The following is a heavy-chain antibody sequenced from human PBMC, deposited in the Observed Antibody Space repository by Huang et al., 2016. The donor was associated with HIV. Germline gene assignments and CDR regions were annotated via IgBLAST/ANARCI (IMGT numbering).Heavy chain of an antibody. Sequence: QVQLLESGPGLVKPSQTLSLTCTVSGGSITTGDYYWSWIRQSAGKGLEWIGHISTIRSTNYNPSLQSRVTISVGTSKHQVSLNLDSVTAADTAVYYCAMDGFEYLQTYWYFEVWGRGTLVTVSS. CDR2: ISTIRST. V-gene: IGHV4-61*09. D-gene: IGHD3-10*01. CDR1: GGSITTGDYY. CDR3: AMDGFEYLQTYWYFEV. J-gene: IGHJ2*01.